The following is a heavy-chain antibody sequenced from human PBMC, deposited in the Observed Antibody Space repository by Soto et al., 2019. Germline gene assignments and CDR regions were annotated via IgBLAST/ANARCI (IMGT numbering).Heavy chain of an antibody. V-gene: IGHV3-74*01. Sequence: GGSLRLSCAASGFTFSSYWMHWVRQAPGKGLVWVSRINSDGSSTSYADSVKGRFTISRDNAKNTLYLQMNSLRAEDTAVYYCARDVALPSAYYYYYYMDVWGKGTTVTVSS. J-gene: IGHJ6*03. D-gene: IGHD2-15*01. CDR3: ARDVALPSAYYYYYYMDV. CDR2: INSDGSST. CDR1: GFTFSSYW.